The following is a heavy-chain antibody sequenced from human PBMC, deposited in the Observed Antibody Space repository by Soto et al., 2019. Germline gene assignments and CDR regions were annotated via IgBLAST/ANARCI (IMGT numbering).Heavy chain of an antibody. CDR3: AKSDDSSGWYYYYGMDV. Sequence: PGWSLRLSCASSVFTFISYGMHWVRQAPGKGLEWVAVISYDGSNKYYADSVKGRFTISRDNSKNTLYLQMNSLRAEDTAVYYCAKSDDSSGWYYYYGMDVWGQGTTVTVSS. CDR1: VFTFISYG. D-gene: IGHD6-19*01. J-gene: IGHJ6*02. CDR2: ISYDGSNK. V-gene: IGHV3-30*18.